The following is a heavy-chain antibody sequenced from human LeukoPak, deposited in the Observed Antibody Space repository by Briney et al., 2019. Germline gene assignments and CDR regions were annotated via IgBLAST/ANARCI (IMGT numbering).Heavy chain of an antibody. Sequence: GRTLRLSCAVSGVTFSNCAMNWGRQAPGKGLEWVSAISYVGSNKKYRDLVRGGFTVYRNHSENTSHLQMNTLTPHATAVFYFAKDLGEPHATGDDVAFDTWGRGTMVSVSS. J-gene: IGHJ3*02. D-gene: IGHD5-12*01. CDR3: AKDLGEPHATGDDVAFDT. CDR1: GVTFSNCA. CDR2: ISYVGSNK. V-gene: IGHV3-30-3*01.